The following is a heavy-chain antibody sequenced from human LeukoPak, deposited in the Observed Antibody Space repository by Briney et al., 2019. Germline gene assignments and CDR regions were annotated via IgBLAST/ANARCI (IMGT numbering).Heavy chain of an antibody. V-gene: IGHV4-39*01. D-gene: IGHD2-21*01. CDR2: ISNSGRT. CDR1: GGSINTNSYY. Sequence: SETLSLTCTVSGGSINTNSYYWAWIRQPPGKGLEWLGTISNSGRTYYNPSLTSRVTISLCPTKNQFSLNQRYVPATGTALHYCTRNSGTSSLDYWGRGTLVTVSS. J-gene: IGHJ4*02. CDR3: TRNSGTSSLDY.